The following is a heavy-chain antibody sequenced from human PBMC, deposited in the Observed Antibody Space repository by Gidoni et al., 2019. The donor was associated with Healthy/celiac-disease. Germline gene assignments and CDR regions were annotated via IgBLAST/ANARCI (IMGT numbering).Heavy chain of an antibody. V-gene: IGHV3-11*06. CDR2: ISSISSYT. CDR3: ARAGYGGPFDY. Sequence: QVQLVESGGGLVKPGGSLRLSCAASGFTFSDYYMSWIRQAPGKGLGWVSYISSISSYTNYADSVKGRFTISRDNAKNSLYLQMNSLRAEDTAVYYCARAGYGGPFDYWGQGTLVTVSS. CDR1: GFTFSDYY. D-gene: IGHD5-12*01. J-gene: IGHJ4*02.